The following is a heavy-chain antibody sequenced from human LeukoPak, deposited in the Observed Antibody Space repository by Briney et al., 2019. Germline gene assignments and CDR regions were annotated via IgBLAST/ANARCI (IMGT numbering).Heavy chain of an antibody. J-gene: IGHJ4*02. CDR1: GFTFSSYA. CDR2: ITSNGGSA. D-gene: IGHD6-13*01. V-gene: IGHV3-64D*06. Sequence: LPGGSLRLSCSASGFTFSSYAMYWVRQAPGKGLEYVSAITSNGGSAYYADSVKGRFTISRDNSRNTLCLQMSSLRAEDTAVYYCVGFRATAGLYWGQGTLVTVSS. CDR3: VGFRATAGLY.